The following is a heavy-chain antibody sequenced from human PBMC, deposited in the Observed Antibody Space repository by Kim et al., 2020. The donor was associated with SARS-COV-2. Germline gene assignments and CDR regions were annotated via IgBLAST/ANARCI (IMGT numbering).Heavy chain of an antibody. D-gene: IGHD6-19*01. V-gene: IGHV3-23*01. J-gene: IGHJ4*02. CDR3: ARDAPSHSSGWNY. Sequence: YEDPVKGRFTISRDNSKNTLYLERSSLRAEDTAEYYCARDAPSHSSGWNYWGQGTLVTVSS.